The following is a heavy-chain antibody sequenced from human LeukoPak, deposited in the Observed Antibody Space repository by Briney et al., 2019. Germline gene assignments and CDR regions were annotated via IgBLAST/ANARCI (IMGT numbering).Heavy chain of an antibody. CDR1: GFTFTQAW. Sequence: GGSLRLSCATSGFTFTQAWMSWVRQAPGKWLEWLGRIKSKTDGGATDYPALVKGRFTISRDDLRNTLYLQMNSLRVEDTAIYYCTTDPRNGYYFDYWGQGTLVTVSS. D-gene: IGHD1-1*01. CDR3: TTDPRNGYYFDY. CDR2: IKSKTDGGAT. J-gene: IGHJ4*02. V-gene: IGHV3-15*01.